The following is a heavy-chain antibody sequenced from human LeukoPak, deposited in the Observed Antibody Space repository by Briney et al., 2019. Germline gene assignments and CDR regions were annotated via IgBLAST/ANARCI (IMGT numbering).Heavy chain of an antibody. Sequence: PGGSLRLSCAASGFTFSSYEMNWVRQAPGKGLEWVSYISGTGSTIYYADSVKGRFTISRDNAKNSMYLQMNSLRAEDTAVYHCARNYYGSGSSHFDYWGQGTLVTVSS. CDR3: ARNYYGSGSSHFDY. J-gene: IGHJ4*02. D-gene: IGHD3-10*01. V-gene: IGHV3-48*03. CDR2: ISGTGSTI. CDR1: GFTFSSYE.